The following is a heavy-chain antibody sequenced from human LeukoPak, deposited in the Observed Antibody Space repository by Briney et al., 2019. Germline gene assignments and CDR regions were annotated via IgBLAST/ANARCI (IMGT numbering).Heavy chain of an antibody. CDR3: ARIRPGINWVDP. D-gene: IGHD3-10*01. CDR1: GGSISSSSYY. V-gene: IGHV4-39*02. Sequence: PSETLSLTCTVSGGSISSSSYYWGWIRQPPGKGLEWIGSIYYSGSTYYNPSLKSRVTISVDTSKNHFSLKLSSVTAADTAVYYCARIRPGINWVDPWGPGTLVTVSS. CDR2: IYYSGST. J-gene: IGHJ5*02.